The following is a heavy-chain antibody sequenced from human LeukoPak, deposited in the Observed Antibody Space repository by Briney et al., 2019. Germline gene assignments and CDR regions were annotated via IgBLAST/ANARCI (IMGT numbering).Heavy chain of an antibody. D-gene: IGHD3-22*01. CDR1: GFTFSSYW. CDR3: ARASVNYYDTSGYWAFDY. J-gene: IGHJ4*02. Sequence: GGSLRLSCAASGFTFSSYWMHWVRQALGKGLVWVSRINSDGSSTSYADSVKGRFTISRDNAKNTLYLQMNSLRAEDTAVYYCARASVNYYDTSGYWAFDYWGQGTLVTVSS. CDR2: INSDGSST. V-gene: IGHV3-74*01.